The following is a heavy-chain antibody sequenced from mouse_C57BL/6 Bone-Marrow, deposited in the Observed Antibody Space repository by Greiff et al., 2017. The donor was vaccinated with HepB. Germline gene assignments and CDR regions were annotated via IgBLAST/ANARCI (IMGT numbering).Heavy chain of an antibody. CDR3: ARLSL. CDR1: GFTFSDYG. J-gene: IGHJ1*03. V-gene: IGHV5-15*01. CDR2: ISNLAYSI. Sequence: EVQLQESGGGLVQPGGSLKLSCAASGFTFSDYGMAWVRQAPREGPEWVAFISNLAYSIYYADTVTGRFTISRENAKNTLYLEMSSLRSEDTAMYYCARLSLWGTGTTVTVSS.